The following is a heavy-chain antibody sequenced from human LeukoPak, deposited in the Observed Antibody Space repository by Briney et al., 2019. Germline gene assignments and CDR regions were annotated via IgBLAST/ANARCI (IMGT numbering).Heavy chain of an antibody. CDR2: IYHSGST. Sequence: PSETLSLTCTVPGYSISSGYFWGWIRQPPGKGLEWIGSIYHSGSTSYNPSLKSRLTISVDTSKNQFSLKLNFVTAADTAMYYCARMFRSSWYINWFDPWGQGTLVTVSS. J-gene: IGHJ5*02. CDR1: GYSISSGYF. CDR3: ARMFRSSWYINWFDP. V-gene: IGHV4-38-2*02. D-gene: IGHD6-13*01.